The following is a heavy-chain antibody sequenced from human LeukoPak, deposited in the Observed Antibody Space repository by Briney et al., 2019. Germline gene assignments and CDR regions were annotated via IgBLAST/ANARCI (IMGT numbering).Heavy chain of an antibody. CDR1: GYTFTSYD. D-gene: IGHD3-22*01. CDR3: ARGSRGVPYYDSSGYYPPGYYGMDV. Sequence: ASVKVSCKASGYTFTSYDINWVRQAAGRGLEWMGWMNPNSGNTGYAQKFQGRVTMTRNTSISTAYMELSSLRSEDTAVYYCARGSRGVPYYDSSGYYPPGYYGMDVWGQGTTVTVSS. CDR2: MNPNSGNT. V-gene: IGHV1-8*01. J-gene: IGHJ6*02.